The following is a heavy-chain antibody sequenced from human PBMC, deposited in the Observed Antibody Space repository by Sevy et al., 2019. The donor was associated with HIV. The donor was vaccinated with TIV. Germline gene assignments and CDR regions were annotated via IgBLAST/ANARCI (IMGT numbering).Heavy chain of an antibody. CDR2: INPNSGGT. V-gene: IGHV1-2*02. J-gene: IGHJ1*01. Sequence: ASVKVSCKASGYTFTGYYMHWVRQAPGQGLEWMGWINPNSGGTNYAQKFQGRVTMTRDTSISTAYMELSRLRSYDTAVYYCAREGSVVPEYFQHWGQGTLVTVSS. D-gene: IGHD2-15*01. CDR1: GYTFTGYY. CDR3: AREGSVVPEYFQH.